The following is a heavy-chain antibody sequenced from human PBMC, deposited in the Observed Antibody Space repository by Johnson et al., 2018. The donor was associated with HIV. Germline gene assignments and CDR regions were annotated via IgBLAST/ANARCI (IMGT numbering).Heavy chain of an antibody. CDR1: GFIFDDYG. Sequence: VQLMESGGGLVQPGGSLRLSCAASGFIFDDYGMSWVRQAPGKGLEWVANIKQDGSEKYYVDSVKGRFTISRDNSKNTLYLQMNSLRAEDTAVYYCAKDLSAISGDAFDIWGQGTMVTVSS. D-gene: IGHD5-24*01. CDR2: IKQDGSEK. V-gene: IGHV3-7*01. J-gene: IGHJ3*02. CDR3: AKDLSAISGDAFDI.